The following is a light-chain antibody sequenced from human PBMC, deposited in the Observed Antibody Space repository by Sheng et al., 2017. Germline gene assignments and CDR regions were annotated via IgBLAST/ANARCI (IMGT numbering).Light chain of an antibody. CDR2: WAS. CDR1: QSVLSSSNNKNY. CDR3: QQSSSAPLT. J-gene: IGKJ4*01. V-gene: IGKV4-1*01. Sequence: DIVMTQSPDSLAVSLGERATINCKSSQSVLSSSNNKNYLAWYQQKPGQPPKLLIYWASTRESGVPDRFSGSGSGTDFTLTISSLQAEDVAVYYCQQSSSAPLTFGGGTKVEIK.